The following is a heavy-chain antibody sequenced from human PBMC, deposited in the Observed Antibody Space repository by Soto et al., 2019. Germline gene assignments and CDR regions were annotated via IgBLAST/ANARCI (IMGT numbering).Heavy chain of an antibody. CDR2: INQDGSER. D-gene: IGHD4-17*01. CDR3: AVYGYGVSAAAY. J-gene: IGHJ4*02. CDR1: GLTFRNDW. Sequence: PGGSLRLSCAGSGLTFRNDWLSWVRQASGKGLEWVANINQDGSERCYVDSVRGRFTISRDNVENSLYLQLNSLRPEDTAVYYCAVYGYGVSAAAYWGQGTLVTVSS. V-gene: IGHV3-7*03.